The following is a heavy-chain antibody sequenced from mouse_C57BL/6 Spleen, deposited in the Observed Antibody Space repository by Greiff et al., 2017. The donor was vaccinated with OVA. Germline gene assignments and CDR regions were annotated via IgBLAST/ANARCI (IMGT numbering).Heavy chain of an antibody. Sequence: QVQLQQSGAELMKPGASVKLSCKATGYTFTGYWIEWVKQRPGHGLEWIGEILPGSGSTNYNVKFKGKATFTADTSSNTAYMQLSSLTTEDSAIYYCASQLPAWFAYWGQGTLVTVSA. CDR1: GYTFTGYW. V-gene: IGHV1-9*01. J-gene: IGHJ3*01. CDR2: ILPGSGST. D-gene: IGHD1-1*01. CDR3: ASQLPAWFAY.